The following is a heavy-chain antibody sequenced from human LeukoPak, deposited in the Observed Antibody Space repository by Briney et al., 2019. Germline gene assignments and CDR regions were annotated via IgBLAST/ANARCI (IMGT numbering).Heavy chain of an antibody. Sequence: PSETLSLTCAVYGGSFSGYYWSWIRQPPGKGLEWIGYIYYSGSTNYNPSLKSRVTISVDTSKNQFSLKLSSVTAADTAVYYCARDRPPGYSSGWYGFDPWGQGTLVTVSS. V-gene: IGHV4-59*01. CDR1: GGSFSGYY. CDR3: ARDRPPGYSSGWYGFDP. D-gene: IGHD6-19*01. CDR2: IYYSGST. J-gene: IGHJ5*02.